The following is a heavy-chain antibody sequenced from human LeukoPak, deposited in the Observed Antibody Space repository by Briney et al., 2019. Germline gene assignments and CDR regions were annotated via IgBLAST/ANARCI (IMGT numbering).Heavy chain of an antibody. Sequence: SVKVSCKASGGTFSSYAISWVRQAPGQGLEWMGGIIPIFGTANYAQKFQGRVTTTADESTSTAYMELSSLRSEDTAVYYCARLIAVAGTKDYWGQGTLVTVSS. V-gene: IGHV1-69*13. CDR3: ARLIAVAGTKDY. D-gene: IGHD6-19*01. J-gene: IGHJ4*02. CDR1: GGTFSSYA. CDR2: IIPIFGTA.